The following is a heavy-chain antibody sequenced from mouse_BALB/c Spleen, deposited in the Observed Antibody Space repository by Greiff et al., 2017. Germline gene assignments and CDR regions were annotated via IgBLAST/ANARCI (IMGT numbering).Heavy chain of an antibody. CDR1: GFTFSSFG. D-gene: IGHD1-1*01. CDR2: ISSGSSTI. V-gene: IGHV5-17*02. CDR3: ARSVTTVVSYYAMDY. Sequence: EVKVVESGGGLVQPGGSRKLSCAASGFTFSSFGMHWVRQAPEKGLEWVAYISSGSSTIYYADTVKGRFTISRDNPKNTLFLQMTSLRSEDTAMYYCARSVTTVVSYYAMDYWGQGTSVTVSS. J-gene: IGHJ4*01.